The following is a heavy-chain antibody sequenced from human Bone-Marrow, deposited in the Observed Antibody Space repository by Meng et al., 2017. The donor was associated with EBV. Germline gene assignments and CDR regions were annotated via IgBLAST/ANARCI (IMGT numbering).Heavy chain of an antibody. CDR3: ARDRYGSGYACC. J-gene: IGHJ4*02. CDR1: GFTFSDYY. Sequence: QVQXVESGXXXVKPGGSXRLSCAASGFTFSDYYMSWIRQAPGKGLEWVSYISSSGSTIYYADSVKGRFTISRDNAKNSLYLQMNSLRAEDTAVYYCARDRYGSGYACCWGQGTLVTVSS. V-gene: IGHV3-11*01. CDR2: ISSSGSTI. D-gene: IGHD5-12*01.